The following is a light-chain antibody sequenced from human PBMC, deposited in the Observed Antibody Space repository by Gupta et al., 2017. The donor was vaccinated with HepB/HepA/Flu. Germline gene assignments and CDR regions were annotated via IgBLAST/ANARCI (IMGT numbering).Light chain of an antibody. J-gene: IGKJ1*01. V-gene: IGKV4-1*01. CDR1: QSVLYSSNNKNY. Sequence: DIVMTQSPDSLAVSLGERATINCKSSQSVLYSSNNKNYLAWYQQKPGQPPKLLIYWASTRESGVPDRCSGSGSGTDFTRTIRSVQAEDVAVYYGQQYDSTPQTFGQGTKLEIK. CDR2: WAS. CDR3: QQYDSTPQT.